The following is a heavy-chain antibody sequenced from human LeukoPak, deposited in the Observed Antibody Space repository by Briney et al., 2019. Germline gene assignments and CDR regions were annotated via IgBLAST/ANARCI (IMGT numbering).Heavy chain of an antibody. Sequence: GGSPRLSCAASGFTFSDHYMDWVRQAPGKGLKWVGRIRNKANSYTTEYAASVKGRFTIPRDDSKNSLYLQMNSLKTEDTAVYYCARGGNSSSWYPFDYWGQGTLVTVSS. D-gene: IGHD6-13*01. CDR3: ARGGNSSSWYPFDY. CDR2: IRNKANSYTT. J-gene: IGHJ4*02. CDR1: GFTFSDHY. V-gene: IGHV3-72*01.